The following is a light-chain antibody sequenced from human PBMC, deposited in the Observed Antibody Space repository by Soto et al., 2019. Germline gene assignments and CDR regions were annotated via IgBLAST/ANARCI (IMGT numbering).Light chain of an antibody. Sequence: QAVVTQPASVSGSPGQSITISCTGTSSDVGSYNLVSWYQQHPGKAPKLMIYEVSKRPSGVSNRFSGSKSGNTASLTISGLQAEDEADYYCCSYAGSSTPYVFGTGTKLTV. CDR2: EVS. CDR1: SSDVGSYNL. CDR3: CSYAGSSTPYV. V-gene: IGLV2-23*02. J-gene: IGLJ1*01.